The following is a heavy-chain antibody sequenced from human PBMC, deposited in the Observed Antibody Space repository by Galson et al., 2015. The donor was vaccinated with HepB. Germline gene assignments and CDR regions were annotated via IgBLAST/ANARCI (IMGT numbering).Heavy chain of an antibody. Sequence: SLRLSCAASGFIFSNAWMSWVRQAPGKGLEWVGRFKSKTDGGTTDYVAFVKGRFTISRDDSKNTLSLQMNSLKPEDTAVYYCTTVGDYWGQGTLVTVSS. CDR2: FKSKTDGGTT. D-gene: IGHD3-16*01. CDR1: GFIFSNAW. V-gene: IGHV3-15*01. J-gene: IGHJ4*02. CDR3: TTVGDY.